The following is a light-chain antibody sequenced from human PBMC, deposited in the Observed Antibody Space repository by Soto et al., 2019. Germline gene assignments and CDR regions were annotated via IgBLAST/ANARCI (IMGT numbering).Light chain of an antibody. V-gene: IGKV3-15*01. CDR3: QHYNYWPPKT. CDR2: GAS. Sequence: EIVVTQSPAILSVSPGERVTLSCRASQSVLNNLAWYQQKLGQAPRLLIYGASTRATGIPARFSGSGSGTDFTLTISSLQSEDFAVYYCQHYNYWPPKTFGQGTKVDI. J-gene: IGKJ1*01. CDR1: QSVLNN.